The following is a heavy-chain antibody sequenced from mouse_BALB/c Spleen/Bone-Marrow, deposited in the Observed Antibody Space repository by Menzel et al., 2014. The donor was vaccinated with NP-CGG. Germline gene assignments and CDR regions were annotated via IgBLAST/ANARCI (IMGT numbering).Heavy chain of an antibody. V-gene: IGHV14-1*02. D-gene: IGHD2-4*01. CDR2: IDPENGNT. Sequence: VQLQQSGAELVRPGALVKLSCKASGFNIKDYYMHWVKQRPEQGLEWIGWIDPENGNTIYDPKFQGKATITADTSSNTVYLQLSSLTSEDTAVYYCAITPSAMDYWGQGTSVTVSS. CDR3: AITPSAMDY. J-gene: IGHJ4*01. CDR1: GFNIKDYY.